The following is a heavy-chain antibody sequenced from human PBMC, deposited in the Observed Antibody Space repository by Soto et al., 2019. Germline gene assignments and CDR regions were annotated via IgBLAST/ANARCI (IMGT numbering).Heavy chain of an antibody. CDR2: IYTSGST. CDR1: GGSISSYY. D-gene: IGHD2-15*01. CDR3: AREYCSGGSCYSGDYYGMDV. J-gene: IGHJ6*02. V-gene: IGHV4-4*07. Sequence: SETLSLTCTVSGGSISSYYWSWIRQPAGKGLEWIGRIYTSGSTNYNPSLKSRVTTSVDTSKNQFSLKLSSVTAADTAVYYCAREYCSGGSCYSGDYYGMDVWGQGTTVTVSS.